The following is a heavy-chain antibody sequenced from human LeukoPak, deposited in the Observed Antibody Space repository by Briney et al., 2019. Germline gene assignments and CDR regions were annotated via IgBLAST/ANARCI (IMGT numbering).Heavy chain of an antibody. J-gene: IGHJ4*02. V-gene: IGHV3-64*01. Sequence: GGSLRLSCAASGLTISSYWMTWVRQAPGKGLEYVSAISSNGGDTYYANSVKGRFTISRDNSKNTLYLQMGSLRAEDMAVYFCARVGSSSRNLDCWGQGTLVTVSS. D-gene: IGHD6-13*01. CDR3: ARVGSSSRNLDC. CDR1: GLTISSYW. CDR2: ISSNGGDT.